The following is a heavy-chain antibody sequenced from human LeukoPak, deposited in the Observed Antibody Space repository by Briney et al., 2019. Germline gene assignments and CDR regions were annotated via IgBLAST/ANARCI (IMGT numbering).Heavy chain of an antibody. D-gene: IGHD5-24*01. Sequence: SETLSLTCTVSGGSISSYYWSWIRQPPGKGLEGIGYIYYSGSTNYNPSLTSRVTISVDTSKNQFSLKLSSVTAADTAVYYCAVVIEKATIIYFDYWGQGTLVTVSS. J-gene: IGHJ4*02. CDR1: GGSISSYY. CDR3: AVVIEKATIIYFDY. V-gene: IGHV4-59*01. CDR2: IYYSGST.